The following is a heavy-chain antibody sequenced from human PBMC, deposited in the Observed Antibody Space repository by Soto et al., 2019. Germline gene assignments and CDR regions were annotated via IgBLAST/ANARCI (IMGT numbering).Heavy chain of an antibody. CDR1: GYIFTNYY. J-gene: IGHJ4*02. CDR3: NYDSSGSDY. Sequence: ASVKVSCKASGYIFTNYYMYWIRQAPGHGLEWMGMINPSGGRTRYAQKFQGRVTFTRDTSTSTVYMELSSLRSEDTAVYYCNYDSSGSDYWGQGTLVTVSS. D-gene: IGHD3-22*01. CDR2: INPSGGRT. V-gene: IGHV1-46*01.